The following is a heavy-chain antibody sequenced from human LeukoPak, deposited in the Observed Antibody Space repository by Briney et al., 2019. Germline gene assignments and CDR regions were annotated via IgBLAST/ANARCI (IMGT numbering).Heavy chain of an antibody. D-gene: IGHD3-10*01. CDR1: GFTFSSYA. CDR2: ISYDGSNK. J-gene: IGHJ4*02. Sequence: PGGSLRLSCAASGFTFSSYAMHWVRQAPGKGLEWVAVISYDGSNKYYADSVKGRFTISRDNSKNTLYLQMNSLRAEDTAVYYCARDRAGYYGPWGYWGQGTLVTVSS. CDR3: ARDRAGYYGPWGY. V-gene: IGHV3-30-3*01.